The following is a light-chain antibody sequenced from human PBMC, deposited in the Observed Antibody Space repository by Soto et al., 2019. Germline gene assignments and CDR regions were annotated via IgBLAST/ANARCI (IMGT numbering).Light chain of an antibody. CDR3: KQYGSFT. V-gene: IGKV3-20*01. J-gene: IGKJ4*01. CDR2: CAS. CDR1: QSVSSSY. Sequence: IVLTQSPATLSLPPGERATLSCRACQSVSSSYLAWYQQKPGQAPRPLIYCASSRATGIPNRFSGSGTGTYFTLTISRLEPEDFAVYYCKQYGSFTFGGGTKVDIK.